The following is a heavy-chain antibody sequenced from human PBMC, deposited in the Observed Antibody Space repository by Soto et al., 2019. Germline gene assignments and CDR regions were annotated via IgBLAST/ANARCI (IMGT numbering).Heavy chain of an antibody. V-gene: IGHV3-49*03. CDR3: TRGNIVVVPAAIPSLDY. Sequence: GGSLRLSCTASGFTFGDYAMSWFRQAPGKGLEWVGFIRSKAYGGTTEYAASVKGRFTISRDDSKSIAYLQMNSLKTEDTAVYYCTRGNIVVVPAAIPSLDYRGQGTLVTGSS. J-gene: IGHJ4*02. CDR2: IRSKAYGGTT. D-gene: IGHD2-2*01. CDR1: GFTFGDYA.